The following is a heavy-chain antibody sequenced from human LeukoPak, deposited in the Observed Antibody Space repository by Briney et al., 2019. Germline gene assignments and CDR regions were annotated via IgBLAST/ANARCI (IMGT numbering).Heavy chain of an antibody. D-gene: IGHD2-21*01. CDR1: GDSFSSNSAA. CDR2: TYYSSKWYN. J-gene: IGHJ4*02. Sequence: SQTLSLTCAISGDSFSSNSAAWNWIRQSPSRGLEWLVRTYYSSKWYNDYAVFVKSPITLNPETSKNQFSLQLNSVTPEDTAVYYCARDITVIAIQPYFDYWGQGTLVTVSS. CDR3: ARDITVIAIQPYFDY. V-gene: IGHV6-1*01.